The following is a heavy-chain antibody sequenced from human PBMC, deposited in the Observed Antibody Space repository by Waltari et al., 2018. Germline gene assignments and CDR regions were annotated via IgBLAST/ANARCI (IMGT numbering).Heavy chain of an antibody. Sequence: QVQLQESGPGLVKPSETLSLTCTVSGGSLSSYYWRWIRQPPGKGLEWIGYSYYSGSTNYNTSLKSRVTISVDTSKNQFSLKLSSVTAADTAVYYCARVGGSNWNYALYYYYYYMDVWGKGTTVTVSS. J-gene: IGHJ6*03. CDR1: GGSLSSYY. CDR2: SYYSGST. V-gene: IGHV4-59*01. CDR3: ARVGGSNWNYALYYYYYYMDV. D-gene: IGHD1-7*01.